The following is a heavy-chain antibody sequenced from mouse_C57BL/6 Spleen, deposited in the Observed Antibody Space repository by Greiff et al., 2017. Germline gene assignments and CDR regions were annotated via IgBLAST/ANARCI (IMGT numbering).Heavy chain of an antibody. CDR3: ATVVAQWYFDV. V-gene: IGHV1-80*01. CDR2: IYPGDGDT. J-gene: IGHJ1*03. D-gene: IGHD1-1*01. Sequence: QVQLKESGAELVKPGASVKISCKASGYAFSSYWMNWVKQRPGKGLEWIGSIYPGDGDTNYNGKFKGKATLTADKSSSTAYIQLSSLTSEDSAVYFCATVVAQWYFDVWGTGTTVTVSS. CDR1: GYAFSSYW.